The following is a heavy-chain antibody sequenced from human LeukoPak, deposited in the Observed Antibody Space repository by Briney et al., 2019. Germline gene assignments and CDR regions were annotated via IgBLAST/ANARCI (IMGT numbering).Heavy chain of an antibody. CDR2: IYYSGST. CDR3: ARLVKAGPFDI. CDR1: GGSISSSSYY. Sequence: SETLSLTCTVSGGSISSSSYYWGWIRQPPGKGLEWIGSIYYSGSTYYNPSLTSRVTISVDTSKNQFSLKLTSVTAADTAVYYCARLVKAGPFDIWGQGTMVTVSS. V-gene: IGHV4-39*07. D-gene: IGHD2-21*01. J-gene: IGHJ3*02.